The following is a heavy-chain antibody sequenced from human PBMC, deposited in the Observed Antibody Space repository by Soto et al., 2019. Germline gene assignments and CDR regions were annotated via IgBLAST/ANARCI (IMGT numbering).Heavy chain of an antibody. CDR2: IYYSGST. CDR3: ARHFILARISSNWSDP. CDR1: GGSISSYY. J-gene: IGHJ5*02. Sequence: PSETLSLTCTVSGGSISSYYWSWIRQPPGKGLEWIGYIYYSGSTNYNPSLKSRVTISVDTSKNQFSLKLSSVTAADTAVYYCARHFILARISSNWSDPWGQGTLVTVSS. D-gene: IGHD3-16*01. V-gene: IGHV4-59*08.